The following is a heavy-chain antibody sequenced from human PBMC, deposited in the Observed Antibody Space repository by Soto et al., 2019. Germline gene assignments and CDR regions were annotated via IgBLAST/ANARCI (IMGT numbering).Heavy chain of an antibody. J-gene: IGHJ4*02. Sequence: PWGSLRLSCAASGFTFSSYGMHWVRQAPGKGLEWVAVIWYDGSNKYYADSVKGRFTISRDNSKNTLYLQMNSLRAEDTAVYYCARVSPSGEIDYWGQGTLVTVSS. CDR2: IWYDGSNK. CDR1: GFTFSSYG. V-gene: IGHV3-33*01. CDR3: ARVSPSGEIDY.